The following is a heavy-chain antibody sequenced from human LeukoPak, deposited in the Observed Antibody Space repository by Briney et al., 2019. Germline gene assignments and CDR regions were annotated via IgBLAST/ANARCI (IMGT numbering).Heavy chain of an antibody. CDR3: AKDPKMYSSGWYVYDY. D-gene: IGHD6-19*01. V-gene: IGHV3-23*01. CDR1: GFTFSSYA. J-gene: IGHJ4*02. Sequence: GGSLRLSCAAYGFTFSSYAMSGVRQAPGKGLEWVSAISGSGGSTYYADSVKGRFTISRDNSKNTLYLQMNSLRAEDTAVHYCAKDPKMYSSGWYVYDYWGQGTLVTVSS. CDR2: ISGSGGST.